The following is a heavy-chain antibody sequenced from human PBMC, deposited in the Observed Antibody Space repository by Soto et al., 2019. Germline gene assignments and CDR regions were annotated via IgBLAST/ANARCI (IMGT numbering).Heavy chain of an antibody. CDR1: GGSISSSNW. CDR3: ARDPPLPAAMVD. CDR2: IYHSGST. D-gene: IGHD2-2*01. Sequence: QVQLQESGPGLVKPSGTLSLTCAVSGGSISSSNWWSWVRQPPGKGLEWIGEIYHSGSTNYNPSLKSRVTISVDKSTNQVSLQLSSVTAADTALYYCARDPPLPAAMVDWGQGTLVTVSS. V-gene: IGHV4-4*02. J-gene: IGHJ4*02.